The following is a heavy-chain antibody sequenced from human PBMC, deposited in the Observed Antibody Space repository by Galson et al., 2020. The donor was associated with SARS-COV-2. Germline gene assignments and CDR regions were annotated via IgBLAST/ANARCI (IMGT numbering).Heavy chain of an antibody. CDR2: IYISERT. CDR3: ARESRWELYFDY. Sequence: SETLSLTCTVSGGSISSSSYYWSWIRQPAGKGLEWIGRIYISERTNYNHSLKSRVTISADTSKNQFSLRLTSVTAADTAVYYCARESRWELYFDYWGQGSLVTVSS. J-gene: IGHJ4*02. CDR1: GGSISSSSYY. D-gene: IGHD1-26*01. V-gene: IGHV4-61*02.